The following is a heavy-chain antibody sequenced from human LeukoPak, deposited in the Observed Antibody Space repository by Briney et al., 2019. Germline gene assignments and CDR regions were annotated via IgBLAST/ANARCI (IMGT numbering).Heavy chain of an antibody. V-gene: IGHV1-3*01. J-gene: IGHJ4*02. CDR3: ARGSVAATGGIY. Sequence: ASVKVSCKASGYTFTSYAMHWVRQAPGQRLEWMGWINAGNGNTKYSQKFQGRVTITRDTSASTAYMELSSLRSEDTAAYYCARGSVAATGGIYWGQGTLVTVSS. CDR1: GYTFTSYA. D-gene: IGHD2-15*01. CDR2: INAGNGNT.